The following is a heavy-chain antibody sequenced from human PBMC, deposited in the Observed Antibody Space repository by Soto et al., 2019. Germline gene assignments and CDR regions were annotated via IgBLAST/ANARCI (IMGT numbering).Heavy chain of an antibody. D-gene: IGHD6-6*01. Sequence: QLQLQESGPGLVQPSETLSLTCTVSGGSISSSSYYWGWIRQPPGQGLEWIGRIYYSGSTYYNPSLQSRVTLSVDTSKNQFSLKLSSVTAADTAVYYCARPSLAAPPVGTFDIWGQGTMVTVSS. J-gene: IGHJ3*02. CDR3: ARPSLAAPPVGTFDI. V-gene: IGHV4-39*01. CDR1: GGSISSSSYY. CDR2: IYYSGST.